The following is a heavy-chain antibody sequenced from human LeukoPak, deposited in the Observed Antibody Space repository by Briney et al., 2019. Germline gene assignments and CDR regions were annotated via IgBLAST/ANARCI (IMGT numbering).Heavy chain of an antibody. Sequence: ASVKVSCKXSGYTFTGYYMHWVRQAPGQGLEWMGWINPNSGGTNYAQKFQGRVTMTRDTSISTAYMELSRLRSDDTAVYYCARGSDDFWSGYSPSYWGQGTLVTVSS. V-gene: IGHV1-2*02. CDR3: ARGSDDFWSGYSPSY. J-gene: IGHJ4*02. CDR1: GYTFTGYY. CDR2: INPNSGGT. D-gene: IGHD3-3*01.